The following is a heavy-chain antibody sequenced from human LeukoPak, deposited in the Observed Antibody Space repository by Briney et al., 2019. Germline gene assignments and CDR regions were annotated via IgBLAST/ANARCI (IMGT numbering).Heavy chain of an antibody. CDR3: ARDGSSWFAAYDY. J-gene: IGHJ4*02. CDR1: GASITSSGYY. Sequence: SETLSLTCTVSGASITSSGYYWGWIRQPPGKGLEWIGTIYHSGSTYYNPSLKSRVTILVDTSKNQFSLKLSSVTAADTAVYYCARDGSSWFAAYDYWGQGTLVTVSS. V-gene: IGHV4-39*07. CDR2: IYHSGST. D-gene: IGHD6-13*01.